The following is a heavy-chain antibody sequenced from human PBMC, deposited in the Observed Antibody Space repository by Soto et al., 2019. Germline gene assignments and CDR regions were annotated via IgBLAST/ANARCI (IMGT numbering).Heavy chain of an antibody. CDR3: ARTFYFDRSGMDV. CDR1: EFTFSSYV. J-gene: IGHJ6*02. V-gene: IGHV3-30-3*01. D-gene: IGHD3-22*01. Sequence: PGGSLRLSCEASEFTFSSYVMHWVRQAPGKGLEWVAVISYDGNDKYYAESVEGRFTLSRDNSKNTLYLQMNSLRAEDTAVYYCARTFYFDRSGMDVRGQGTTVTVSS. CDR2: ISYDGNDK.